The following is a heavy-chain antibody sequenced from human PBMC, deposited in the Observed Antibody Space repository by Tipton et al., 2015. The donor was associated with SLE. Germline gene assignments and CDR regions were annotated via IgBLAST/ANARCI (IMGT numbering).Heavy chain of an antibody. J-gene: IGHJ6*02. CDR1: GGSISSGSYF. CDR3: ARVVAAAPYYYYGMDV. CDR2: IYTSGST. Sequence: TLSLTCTVSGGSISSGSYFWSWFRQPAGKGLEWIGHIYTSGSTNYNPSLKSRVTISVDTSKNQFSLKLSSVTAADTAVYYCARVVAAAPYYYYGMDVWGQGTTVTVSS. D-gene: IGHD6-13*01. V-gene: IGHV4-61*09.